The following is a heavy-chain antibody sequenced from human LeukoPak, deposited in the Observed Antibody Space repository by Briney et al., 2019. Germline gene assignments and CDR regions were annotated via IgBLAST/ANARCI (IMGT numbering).Heavy chain of an antibody. J-gene: IGHJ6*03. CDR3: ARVWGLSYYYMDV. Sequence: PSETLSLTCAVPGYSICNVYYWGWTRQPPGKGLEWIGTIYHSGTTYYNPSLKSRVTLSADTSKNQFSLKLSSVSAADTAVYYCARVWGLSYYYMDVWGKGTTVTVSS. CDR1: GYSICNVYY. D-gene: IGHD3-16*01. V-gene: IGHV4-38-2*01. CDR2: IYHSGTT.